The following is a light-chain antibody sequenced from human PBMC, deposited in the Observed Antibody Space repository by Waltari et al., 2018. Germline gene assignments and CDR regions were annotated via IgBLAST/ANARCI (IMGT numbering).Light chain of an antibody. CDR3: SSYAGSNIV. Sequence: QSALTQPPSASGSPGQSVTISCTGTSSDAGRFDSFSWYQQHPGQTPKLLISNVRQRPSGVPERFSGSKSGNTASLIVSGLQADDEADYYCSSYAGSNIVFGGGTKLTVL. J-gene: IGLJ2*01. V-gene: IGLV2-8*01. CDR1: SSDAGRFDS. CDR2: NVR.